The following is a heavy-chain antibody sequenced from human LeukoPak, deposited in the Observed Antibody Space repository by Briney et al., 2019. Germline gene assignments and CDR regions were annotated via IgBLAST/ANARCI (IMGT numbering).Heavy chain of an antibody. CDR1: GYTFTSYD. J-gene: IGHJ4*02. V-gene: IGHV1-8*03. D-gene: IGHD6-6*01. CDR3: ARKARRTPTLGY. CDR2: MNPNSGNT. Sequence: ASVKVSCKASGYTFTSYDINWVRQATGQGLEWMGWMNPNSGNTGYVQKFQGRVTITRNTSISTAYMELSSLRSEDTAVYYCARKARRTPTLGYWGQGTLVTVSS.